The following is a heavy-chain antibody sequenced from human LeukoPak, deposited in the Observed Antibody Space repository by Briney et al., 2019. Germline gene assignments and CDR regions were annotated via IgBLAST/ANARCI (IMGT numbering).Heavy chain of an antibody. Sequence: SETLSLTCSVSGGSISSNSYYWGWVRQSPGKGLEWIGSIYYSGSTYYNPSLKSRVIMSVDTSKNQFSLRLSSVTAADTAVYYCARHNYYNFWNALNWFDPWGQGTPVTVSP. V-gene: IGHV4-39*01. CDR2: IYYSGST. CDR1: GGSISSNSYY. J-gene: IGHJ5*02. D-gene: IGHD3-3*01. CDR3: ARHNYYNFWNALNWFDP.